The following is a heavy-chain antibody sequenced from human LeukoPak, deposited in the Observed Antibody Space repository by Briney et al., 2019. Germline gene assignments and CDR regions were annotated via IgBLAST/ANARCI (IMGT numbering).Heavy chain of an antibody. J-gene: IGHJ4*02. CDR2: INPDGSAK. D-gene: IGHD1-1*01. V-gene: IGHV3-7*01. CDR3: AKLLGTATRYDS. Sequence: PGGSLRLSCAASGFTFSDYYMSWIRQAPGKGLEWVASINPDGSAKYHVDSVKGRFTISRDNAKKSLSLQMDALRAEDTAVYFCAKLLGTATRYDSWGLGTLVMVSS. CDR1: GFTFSDYY.